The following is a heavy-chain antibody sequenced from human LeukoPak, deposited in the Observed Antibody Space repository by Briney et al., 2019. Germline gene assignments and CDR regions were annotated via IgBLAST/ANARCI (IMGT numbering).Heavy chain of an antibody. CDR1: GGSISSYY. CDR2: IYYSGNT. Sequence: PSETLSLTCSVSGGSISSYYWSWIRQPPGKGLEWIGYIYYSGNTNCNPSLKSRVTISVDTSKNQFSLKLSSVTAADTAVYYCARDRPSRWDQRGYFDYWGQGTLVTVSS. CDR3: ARDRPSRWDQRGYFDY. J-gene: IGHJ4*02. D-gene: IGHD1-26*01. V-gene: IGHV4-59*12.